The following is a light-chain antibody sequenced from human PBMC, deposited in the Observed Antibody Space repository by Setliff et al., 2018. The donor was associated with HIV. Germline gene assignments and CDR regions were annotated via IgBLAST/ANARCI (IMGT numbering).Light chain of an antibody. CDR3: SSYTSSSTLV. CDR1: SSDVGGYEY. V-gene: IGLV2-14*03. CDR2: DVS. J-gene: IGLJ1*01. Sequence: QSALTQPASVSGSPGQSITISCTETSSDVGGYEYVSWYQQHPGKAPKLIIYDVSNRPSGVSNRFSGSKSGNTASLTISGLQAEDEADYYCSSYTSSSTLVFGTGTKV.